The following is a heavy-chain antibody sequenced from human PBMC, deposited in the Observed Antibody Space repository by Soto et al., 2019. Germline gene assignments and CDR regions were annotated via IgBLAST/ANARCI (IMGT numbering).Heavy chain of an antibody. CDR1: CYTFTSYG. CDR3: EKEILSPDFYSHGIDV. CDR2: IRAKKGNT. V-gene: IGHV1-18*04. D-gene: IGHD2-15*01. J-gene: IGHJ6*02. Sequence: ASVKVSRQASCYTFTSYGSSTVRPAPGQGLEGMGWIRAKKGNTKYAQKFQGRVTMTTDTSESTAYMELRSLRSDDTAVYYVEKEILSPDFYSHGIDVWGQGTTVTVSS.